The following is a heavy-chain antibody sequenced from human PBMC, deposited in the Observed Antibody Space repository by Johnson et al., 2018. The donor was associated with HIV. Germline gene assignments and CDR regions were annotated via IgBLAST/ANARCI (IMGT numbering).Heavy chain of an antibody. CDR1: GFTFRSNG. Sequence: QVQLVESGGGVVQPGGSLRLSCAASGFTFRSNGMHWVRQAPGKGLEWVTFIQYDGSDQSYAYSVKGRFTVSRDNSKNTLYLQMNSLTGEDTARDDCAKDGGGWSYSVDVWGQGTRVSVSS. CDR3: AKDGGGWSYSVDV. J-gene: IGHJ3*01. V-gene: IGHV3-30*02. CDR2: IQYDGSDQ. D-gene: IGHD3-16*01.